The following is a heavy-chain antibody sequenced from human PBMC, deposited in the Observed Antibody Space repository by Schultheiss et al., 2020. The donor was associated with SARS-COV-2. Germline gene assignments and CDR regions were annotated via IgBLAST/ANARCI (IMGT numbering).Heavy chain of an antibody. V-gene: IGHV3-33*08. D-gene: IGHD6-13*01. Sequence: GGSLRLSCAASGFTFSSYGMHWVRQAPGKGLEWVAVIWYDGSNKYYADSVKGRFTISRDNSKNTLYLQMNSLRAEDTAVYYCARARGKSSWYYFDYWGQGTLVTVSS. J-gene: IGHJ4*02. CDR2: IWYDGSNK. CDR3: ARARGKSSWYYFDY. CDR1: GFTFSSYG.